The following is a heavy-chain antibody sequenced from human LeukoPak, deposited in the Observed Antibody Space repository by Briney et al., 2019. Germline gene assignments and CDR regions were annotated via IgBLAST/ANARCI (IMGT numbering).Heavy chain of an antibody. D-gene: IGHD2-15*01. V-gene: IGHV1-69*04. CDR2: IIPILGIA. J-gene: IGHJ6*02. CDR3: ASVGYCSGGSCYSFNYYYYGMDV. Sequence: GASVKVSCKASGGTFSSYAISWVRQAPGQGLEWMGRIIPILGIANYAQKFQGRVTITADKSTSTASMELSSLRSEDTAVYYCASVGYCSGGSCYSFNYYYYGMDVWGQGTTVTVSS. CDR1: GGTFSSYA.